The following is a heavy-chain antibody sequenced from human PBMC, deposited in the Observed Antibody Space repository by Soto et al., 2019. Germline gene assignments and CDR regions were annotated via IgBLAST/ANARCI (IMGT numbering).Heavy chain of an antibody. CDR3: AKRRNVLRFLEWSSGMEV. Sequence: QVQLVESGGGVVQPGRSLRLSCAASGFTFSSYGIHWVRQAPGKGLEWVAFISDDGNNKYYADSVKGRFTISRDNFRNTLYLQMNSLRGEDPAVYYCAKRRNVLRFLEWSSGMEVWGQGTTVNVSS. CDR2: ISDDGNNK. J-gene: IGHJ6*02. CDR1: GFTFSSYG. D-gene: IGHD3-3*01. V-gene: IGHV3-30*18.